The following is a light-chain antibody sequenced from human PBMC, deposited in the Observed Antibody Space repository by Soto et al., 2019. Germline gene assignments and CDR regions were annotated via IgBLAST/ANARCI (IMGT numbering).Light chain of an antibody. CDR1: QSVSSY. J-gene: IGKJ5*01. V-gene: IGKV3-11*01. Sequence: EIVLTQSPATLSLSPGARATLSCRASQSVSSYLAWYQQKPGQAPRLLIYDASDRATGIPGRFSGSGSGTDFTLTISSLVPEDFAVYYCQQHSNWPPITFGQGTRLEIK. CDR3: QQHSNWPPIT. CDR2: DAS.